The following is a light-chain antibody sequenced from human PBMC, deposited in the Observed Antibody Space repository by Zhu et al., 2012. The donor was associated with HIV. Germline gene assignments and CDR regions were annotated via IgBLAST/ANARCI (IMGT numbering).Light chain of an antibody. V-gene: IGKV3-15*01. CDR2: MHP. Sequence: EVVMTQSPATLSVSPGERATLSCRASQTVNSNLAWYQQRPGQAPTTPSSMMHPPRATGIPARFSGGGSGTEFTLTISSMQSEDFAIYFCQQYNNWPRTFGQGTKVEVK. J-gene: IGKJ1*01. CDR3: QQYNNWPRT. CDR1: QTVNSN.